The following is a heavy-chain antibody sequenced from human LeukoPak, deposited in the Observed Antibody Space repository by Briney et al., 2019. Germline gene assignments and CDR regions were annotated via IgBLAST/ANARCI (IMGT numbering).Heavy chain of an antibody. J-gene: IGHJ6*03. D-gene: IGHD3-10*01. Sequence: SETLSLTCAVYGGSFSGYYWSWIRQPPGKGLEWIGEINHSGSTNYNPSLKSRVTISVDTSKNQFSLKLSSVTAADTAVYYCARGVTMVRGVIIIAYYYYMDVWGKGTAVTISS. V-gene: IGHV4-34*01. CDR2: INHSGST. CDR3: ARGVTMVRGVIIIAYYYYMDV. CDR1: GGSFSGYY.